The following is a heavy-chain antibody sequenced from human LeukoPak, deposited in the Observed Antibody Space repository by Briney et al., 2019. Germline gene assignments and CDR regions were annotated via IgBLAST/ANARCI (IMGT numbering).Heavy chain of an antibody. CDR1: GGSISSYY. CDR3: ARWAGYCSGGSCQAGYNWFDP. Sequence: SETLSLTCTVSGGSISSYYWSWIRQPARKGLEWIGRIYTSGSTNYNPSLKSRVTMSVDTSKNQFSLKLSSVTAADTAVYYCARWAGYCSGGSCQAGYNWFDPWGQGTLVTVSS. V-gene: IGHV4-4*07. CDR2: IYTSGST. J-gene: IGHJ5*02. D-gene: IGHD2-15*01.